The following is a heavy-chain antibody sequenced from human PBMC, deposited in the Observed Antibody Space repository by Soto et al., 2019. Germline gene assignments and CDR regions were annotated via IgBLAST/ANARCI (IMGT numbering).Heavy chain of an antibody. CDR2: IYYRGNT. CDR3: ARDGREASGIDV. V-gene: IGHV4-59*11. J-gene: IGHJ6*02. Sequence: PXETLSLTCAVSGCSISSHYWSWVRQAPGKGLEWIGCIYYRGNTFYNPSLKSRGTISVDTSNNQFSLKLDSVTPADTAVYYCARDGREASGIDVWGQGTAVTVSS. D-gene: IGHD1-26*01. CDR1: GCSISSHY.